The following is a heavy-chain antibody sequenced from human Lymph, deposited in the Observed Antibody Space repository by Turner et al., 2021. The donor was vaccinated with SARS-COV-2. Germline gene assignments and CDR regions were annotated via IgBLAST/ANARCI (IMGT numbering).Heavy chain of an antibody. V-gene: IGHV3-23*01. D-gene: IGHD2-15*01. CDR1: GFTFTSYT. CDR2: ISGSGAST. J-gene: IGHJ5*02. Sequence: EVQLLESGGGLVQPGASLRLSCAASGFTFTSYTMSWVRQDPGKGLEWVSAISGSGASTYYADAVKGRFTISRDNSKNTLYLQMNSLRVEETAVYYCAKDGYDGIYCGGGSCYSGWFDPWGQGTLVTVSS. CDR3: AKDGYDGIYCGGGSCYSGWFDP.